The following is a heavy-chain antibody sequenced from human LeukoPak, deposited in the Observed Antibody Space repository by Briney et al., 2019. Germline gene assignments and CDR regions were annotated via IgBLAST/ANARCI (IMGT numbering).Heavy chain of an antibody. CDR3: ARQHCSGGDCYFFD. Sequence: PGGSLRLSCAASGFTFSSYGMHWVRQAPGKGLEWVALIWDDGNNKYYADSVKGRFPISRDNSKNTLYLQLNSLRAEDTAVYYCARQHCSGGDCYFFDWGQGTLVTVSS. D-gene: IGHD2-15*01. CDR1: GFTFSSYG. J-gene: IGHJ4*02. CDR2: IWDDGNNK. V-gene: IGHV3-33*01.